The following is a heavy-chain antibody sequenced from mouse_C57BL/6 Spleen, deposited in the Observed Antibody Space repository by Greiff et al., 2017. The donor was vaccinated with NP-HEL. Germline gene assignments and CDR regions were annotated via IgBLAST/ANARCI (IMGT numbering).Heavy chain of an antibody. V-gene: IGHV5-4*01. D-gene: IGHD2-2*01. J-gene: IGHJ3*01. CDR2: ISDGGSYT. Sequence: EVKLVESGGGLVKPGGSLKLSCAASGFTFSSYAMSWVRQTPEKRLEWVATISDGGSYTYYPDNVKGRFTISRDNAKNNLYLQMSHLKSEDTAMYYGARDHYAYDGADWGPGPLVIVSA. CDR3: ARDHYAYDGAD. CDR1: GFTFSSYA.